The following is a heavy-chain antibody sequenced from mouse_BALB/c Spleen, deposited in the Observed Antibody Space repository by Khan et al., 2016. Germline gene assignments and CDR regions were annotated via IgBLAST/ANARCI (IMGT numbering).Heavy chain of an antibody. CDR2: ILPGSGHT. J-gene: IGHJ3*01. CDR1: GYTFSNYW. CDR3: ARNSDSYWFAY. Sequence: QVRLHPSLSYLITPFSSMKISCKATGYTFSNYWIEWVRQRPGHGLEWIGEILPGSGHTNCNEKFRGKATFTAETSSNTAYMQLSSLISEDSAVYYCARNSDSYWFAYWGQGTLVTVSA. V-gene: IGHV1-9*01. D-gene: IGHD2-12*01.